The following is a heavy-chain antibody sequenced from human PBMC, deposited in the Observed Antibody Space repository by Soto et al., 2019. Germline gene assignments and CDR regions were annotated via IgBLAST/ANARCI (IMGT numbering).Heavy chain of an antibody. CDR2: IDGSGVHT. J-gene: IGHJ5*02. V-gene: IGHV3-23*01. CDR1: GFSFSTYA. CDR3: ALGYCSGTSCYKLNWFDP. Sequence: PGGSLRLSCAASGFSFSTYAMSWVRQAPGKGLEWVSAIDGSGVHTYYADSVKGRFTISRDNSKNMLFLQMSSLRAEDTAIYYAALGYCSGTSCYKLNWFDPWGQGTLVTVSS. D-gene: IGHD2-2*01.